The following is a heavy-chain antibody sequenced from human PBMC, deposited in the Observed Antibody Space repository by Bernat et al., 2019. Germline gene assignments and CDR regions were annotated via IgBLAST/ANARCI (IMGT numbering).Heavy chain of an antibody. CDR1: GGSFSGYY. CDR3: AGDMVRGVYYYYGMDV. D-gene: IGHD3-10*01. Sequence: QVQLQQWGAGLLKPSETLSLTCAVYGGSFSGYYWSWIRQPPGKGLEWIGEINHSGSTNYNPSLKSRVTISVDTSKNQFSLRLSSVTAADTAVYYCAGDMVRGVYYYYGMDVWGQGTTVTVSS. V-gene: IGHV4-34*01. CDR2: INHSGST. J-gene: IGHJ6*02.